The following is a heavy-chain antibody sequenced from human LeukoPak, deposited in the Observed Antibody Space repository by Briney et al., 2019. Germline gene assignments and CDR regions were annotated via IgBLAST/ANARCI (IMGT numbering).Heavy chain of an antibody. CDR1: GFTFSSYS. D-gene: IGHD2/OR15-2a*01. V-gene: IGHV3-48*01. J-gene: IGHJ6*03. CDR3: ARDPGRMVLRQRSYYYNYMDV. CDR2: ISRSSSAI. Sequence: GGSLRLSCAASGFTFSSYSMNWVRRAPGKGLEWVSYISRSSSAIYYADSVKGRFTISRDNAKNSLYLQMNSLRADDTAVYFCARDPGRMVLRQRSYYYNYMDVWGKGTTVTVSS.